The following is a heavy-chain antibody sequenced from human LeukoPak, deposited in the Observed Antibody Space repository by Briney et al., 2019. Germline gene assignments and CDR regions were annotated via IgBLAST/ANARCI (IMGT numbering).Heavy chain of an antibody. J-gene: IGHJ4*02. CDR2: IIPIFGTA. CDR1: GGTFSSYA. Sequence: KVSCKASGGTFSSYAISWVRQAHGQGVEWMGGIIPIFGTANYAQKFQGRVTITADEYTSKAYMEVSSLRSEDTAVYYCARDYYGSGSYYNTFDYWGQGTLVTVSS. CDR3: ARDYYGSGSYYNTFDY. V-gene: IGHV1-69*01. D-gene: IGHD3-10*01.